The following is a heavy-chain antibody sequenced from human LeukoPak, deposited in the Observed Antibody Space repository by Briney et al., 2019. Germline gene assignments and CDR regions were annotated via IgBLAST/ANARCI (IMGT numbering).Heavy chain of an antibody. V-gene: IGHV3-21*01. J-gene: IGHJ4*02. Sequence: PGGSLRLSCAASGFTFSGYSMNWVRQAPGKGLEWVSSISTSSSYIFYADSVKGRSTISRDNAKNSLYLQMNSLRADDTAVYYCARAWANDYWGQGTLVTVSS. D-gene: IGHD1-26*01. CDR3: ARAWANDY. CDR1: GFTFSGYS. CDR2: ISTSSSYI.